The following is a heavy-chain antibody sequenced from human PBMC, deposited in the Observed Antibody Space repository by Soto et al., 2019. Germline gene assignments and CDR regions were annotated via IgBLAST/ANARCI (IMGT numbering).Heavy chain of an antibody. CDR1: VFSIIDYG. Sequence: GWSLRLSCASSVFSIIDYGMEWVRQAPGKGLEWVALISYDGNNTYYADSVKGRFTISRDNSKDTLFLQMTGLRAEDTAVYYCAKGAGDRLSLGMDVWGQGTTVTVSS. CDR2: ISYDGNNT. D-gene: IGHD1-26*01. J-gene: IGHJ6*02. CDR3: AKGAGDRLSLGMDV. V-gene: IGHV3-30*18.